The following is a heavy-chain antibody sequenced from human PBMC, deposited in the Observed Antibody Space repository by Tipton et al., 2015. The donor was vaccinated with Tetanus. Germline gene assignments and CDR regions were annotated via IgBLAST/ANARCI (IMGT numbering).Heavy chain of an antibody. CDR2: VFYSGST. V-gene: IGHV4-59*01. Sequence: TLSLTCTLSGGSISSYYWSWVRQPPGKGLEWLGYVFYSGSTDLNPSLKSRVTISVDTSNNLFSLKLTSVTTADTAVYYCARSGGRRYAFDIWGQGTMVTVSS. CDR3: ARSGGRRYAFDI. J-gene: IGHJ3*02. D-gene: IGHD3-16*01. CDR1: GGSISSYY.